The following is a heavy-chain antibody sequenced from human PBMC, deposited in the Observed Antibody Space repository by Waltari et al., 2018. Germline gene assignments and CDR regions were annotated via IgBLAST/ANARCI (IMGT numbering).Heavy chain of an antibody. Sequence: EVQLLESGGGLVQPGGSLRLSCAASGFTFSSYAMSWVRQAPGKGREWVSAISGSGGSTYYADSVKGRFTISRDNSKNTLYLQMNSLRAEDTAVYYCAKPQGLRWYLDYGGQGPLVTVSS. D-gene: IGHD4-17*01. CDR2: ISGSGGST. V-gene: IGHV3-23*01. CDR1: GFTFSSYA. J-gene: IGHJ4*02. CDR3: AKPQGLRWYLDY.